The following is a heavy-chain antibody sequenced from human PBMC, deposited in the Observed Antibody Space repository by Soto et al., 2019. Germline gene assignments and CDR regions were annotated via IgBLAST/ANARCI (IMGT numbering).Heavy chain of an antibody. CDR1: GGTFSSYA. CDR3: ATLIVGANDYYGMDV. D-gene: IGHD1-26*01. Sequence: SVKVSCKASGGTFSSYAISWVRQAPGQGLEWMGGIIPIFGTANYAQKFQGRVTITADESTSTAYMELSSLRSEDTAVYYCATLIVGANDYYGMDVWGQRTTVTVSS. V-gene: IGHV1-69*13. CDR2: IIPIFGTA. J-gene: IGHJ6*02.